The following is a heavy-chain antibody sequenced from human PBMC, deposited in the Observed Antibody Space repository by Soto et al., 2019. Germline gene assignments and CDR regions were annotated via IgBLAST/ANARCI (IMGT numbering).Heavy chain of an antibody. D-gene: IGHD3-3*02. CDR2: ISAYNGNT. CDR1: GYTFTSYG. CDR3: ARDIFGVVIRGPNFDY. J-gene: IGHJ4*02. V-gene: IGHV1-18*01. Sequence: QVQLVQSGAAVKKPGASVKVSCKASGYTFTSYGISWVRQAPGQGLEWMGWISAYNGNTNYAQKLQGRVTMTTDTSTSTAYMELRSLRSDDTAVYYCARDIFGVVIRGPNFDYWGQGTLVTVSS.